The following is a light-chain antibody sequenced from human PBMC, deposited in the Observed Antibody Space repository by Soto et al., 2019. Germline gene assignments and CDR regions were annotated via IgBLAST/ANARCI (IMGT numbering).Light chain of an antibody. CDR2: QDT. V-gene: IGLV3-1*01. CDR1: KLGDKY. CDR3: QAWDSSTAV. Sequence: SYELTQPPSASVSPGQTASITCSGVKLGDKYVSWYLQKPGQSPVLVISQDTKRPSGIPERFSGSNSGNTATLTISGTQALDEADYYCQAWDSSTAVFGGGTKVTVL. J-gene: IGLJ2*01.